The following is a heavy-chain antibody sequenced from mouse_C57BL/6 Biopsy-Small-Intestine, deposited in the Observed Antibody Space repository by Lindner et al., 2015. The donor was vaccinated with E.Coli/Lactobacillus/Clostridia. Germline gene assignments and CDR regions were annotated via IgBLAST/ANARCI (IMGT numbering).Heavy chain of an antibody. CDR1: GYSFTGYN. D-gene: IGHD1-1*01. V-gene: IGHV1S135*01. CDR2: IDPYNGLT. CDR3: ARSGRLLRYFDV. Sequence: VQLQESGPELVKPGASVKMSCKASGYSFTGYNMHWVKQSHGKSLEWIGYIDPYNGLTYYNQRFKGKATLTVDKSSSTAFLQLNSLTSEDSAVYYCARSGRLLRYFDVWGAGTTVTVSS. J-gene: IGHJ1*01.